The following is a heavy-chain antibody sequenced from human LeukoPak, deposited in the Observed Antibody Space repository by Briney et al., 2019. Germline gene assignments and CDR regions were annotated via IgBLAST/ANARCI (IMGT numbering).Heavy chain of an antibody. CDR3: ARDSGSTPYFDY. D-gene: IGHD1-26*01. CDR1: GGSISTYY. V-gene: IGHV4-59*01. CDR2: IYYSGST. J-gene: IGHJ4*02. Sequence: SETLSLTCTVSGGSISTYYWTWIRQPPGKGLEWIGYIYYSGSTHYNPSLKSRVTISLDTSKKQFSLKLSSVTAADTAVYYCARDSGSTPYFDYWGQGTLVTVSS.